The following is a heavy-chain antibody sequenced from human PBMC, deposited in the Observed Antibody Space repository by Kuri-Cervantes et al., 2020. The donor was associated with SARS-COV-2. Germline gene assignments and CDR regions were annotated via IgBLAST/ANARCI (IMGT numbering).Heavy chain of an antibody. CDR3: ARGPAHDFWSGYRFDY. V-gene: IGHV4-61*02. Sequence: SETLSLTCTVSGGSISSGSYYWSWIRQPAGKRLEWIGRIYTSGSTNYNPSLKSRVTISVDTSKNQFSLKLSSVTAADTAVYYCARGPAHDFWSGYRFDYWGQGTLVTVSS. CDR1: GGSISSGSYY. J-gene: IGHJ4*02. CDR2: IYTSGST. D-gene: IGHD3-3*01.